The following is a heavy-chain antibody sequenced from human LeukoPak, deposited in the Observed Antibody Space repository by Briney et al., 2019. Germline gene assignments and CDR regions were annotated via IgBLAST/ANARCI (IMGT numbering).Heavy chain of an antibody. Sequence: GGSLRLSCAASGFTFSSYGMHWVRQAPGKGLEWVAVIWYDGSNKYYADSVKGRFTISRDNSKNTLYLQMNSLRAEDTAVYYCARCKKVGYSYGGFDYWGQGTLVTVSS. V-gene: IGHV3-33*01. J-gene: IGHJ4*02. CDR1: GFTFSSYG. CDR3: ARCKKVGYSYGGFDY. D-gene: IGHD5-18*01. CDR2: IWYDGSNK.